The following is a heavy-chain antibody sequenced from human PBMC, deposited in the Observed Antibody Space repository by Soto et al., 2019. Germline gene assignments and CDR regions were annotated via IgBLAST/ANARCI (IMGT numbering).Heavy chain of an antibody. Sequence: PSVKVSCKASGGTFSSYAISWVRQAPGQGLEWMGGIIPIFGTANYAQKFQGRVTITADKSTSTAYMELSSLRSEDTAVYYCANWNDGRNYFDYWGQGTLVTVSS. V-gene: IGHV1-69*06. CDR2: IIPIFGTA. CDR3: ANWNDGRNYFDY. D-gene: IGHD1-1*01. J-gene: IGHJ4*02. CDR1: GGTFSSYA.